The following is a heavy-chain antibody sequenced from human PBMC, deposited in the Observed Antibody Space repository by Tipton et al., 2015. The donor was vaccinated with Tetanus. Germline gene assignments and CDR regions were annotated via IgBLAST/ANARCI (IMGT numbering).Heavy chain of an antibody. V-gene: IGHV4-39*01. CDR2: IYYSGST. J-gene: IGHJ5*02. D-gene: IGHD3-3*01. CDR3: ARHHQTYYDFWSGSRDLDNWFDP. CDR1: GGSISSSSYY. Sequence: TLSLTCTVSGGSISSSSYYWGWIRQPPGKGLEWIGSIYYSGSTYYNPSLKSRVTISVDTSKNQFSLKLSSATAADTAVYYCARHHQTYYDFWSGSRDLDNWFDPWGQGTLVTVSS.